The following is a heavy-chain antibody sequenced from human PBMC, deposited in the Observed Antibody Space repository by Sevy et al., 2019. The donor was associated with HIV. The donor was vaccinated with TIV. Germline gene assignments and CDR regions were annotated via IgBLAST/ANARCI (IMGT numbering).Heavy chain of an antibody. D-gene: IGHD1-26*01. CDR1: GFTFNTYA. J-gene: IGHJ4*02. CDR2: ITGSGDST. Sequence: GGSLRLSCAASGFTFNTYAMSWVRQAPGRGLERVSGITGSGDSTYYVDSVKGRFTISRDNSKDTLYLQMNSLRAEDTAVYYCASHGGSYPRHYIDYWGQGTLVTVSS. CDR3: ASHGGSYPRHYIDY. V-gene: IGHV3-23*01.